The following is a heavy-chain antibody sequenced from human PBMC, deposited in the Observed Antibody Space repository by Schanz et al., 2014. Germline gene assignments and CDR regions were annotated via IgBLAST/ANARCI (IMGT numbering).Heavy chain of an antibody. CDR2: IKQDESEK. Sequence: VHLLESGGGLVEPGGSLRLSCAASGFSFSDYYMSWIRQAPGKGLEWVANIKQDESEKYYVDSVKGRFTISRDNAKNSLFLHMNSLRAEDTAVYYCVRDILHRVYDSGSPWGQGTLVTVSS. CDR3: VRDILHRVYDSGSP. J-gene: IGHJ5*02. V-gene: IGHV3-7*04. CDR1: GFSFSDYY. D-gene: IGHD3-10*01.